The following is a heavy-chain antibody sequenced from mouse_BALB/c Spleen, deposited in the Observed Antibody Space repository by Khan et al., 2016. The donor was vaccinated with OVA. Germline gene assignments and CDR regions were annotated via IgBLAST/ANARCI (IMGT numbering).Heavy chain of an antibody. J-gene: IGHJ3*01. V-gene: IGHV3-8*02. CDR1: GDSITSGY. CDR2: MIYSGNT. D-gene: IGHD2-14*01. CDR3: ARSTYRYAFAY. Sequence: EVQLQESGPSLVKPSQTLSLTCSVSGDSITSGYWSWIRKFPGNKLEYMGYMIYSGNTYYNPSLNSRISTIRHTSKNQYYLQLNSVTTEDTATSYCARSTYRYAFAYWGQGTLVTVSA.